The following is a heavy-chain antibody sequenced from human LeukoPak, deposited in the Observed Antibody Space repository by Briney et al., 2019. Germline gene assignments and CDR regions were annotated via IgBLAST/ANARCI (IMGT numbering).Heavy chain of an antibody. CDR2: INHSGST. V-gene: IGHV4-34*01. Sequence: SETLSLTCAVYGGSFSGYYWSWIRQTPGKGLEWIGEINHSGSTNYNPSLKSRVTISVDTSKNQFSLKLSSVTAADTAVYYCARISSYYFDYWGQGTLVTVSS. D-gene: IGHD3-16*02. CDR3: ARISSYYFDY. CDR1: GGSFSGYY. J-gene: IGHJ4*02.